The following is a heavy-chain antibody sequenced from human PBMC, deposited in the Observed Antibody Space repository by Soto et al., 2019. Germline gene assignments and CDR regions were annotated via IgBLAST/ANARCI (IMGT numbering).Heavy chain of an antibody. D-gene: IGHD2-21*02. CDR2: IDSKIDADKT. CDR1: GFTFSKAY. CDR3: VTRFTAVATARFDY. Sequence: GGSLRLSWTACGFTFSKAYMSWVRQAPGKGLEWVGQIDSKIDADKTDFAAHVKGRFTLSRDDSKNTVYLQMNGLEIEDTAMYYCVTRFTAVATARFDYWGQGTLVTVSS. V-gene: IGHV3-15*04. J-gene: IGHJ4*02.